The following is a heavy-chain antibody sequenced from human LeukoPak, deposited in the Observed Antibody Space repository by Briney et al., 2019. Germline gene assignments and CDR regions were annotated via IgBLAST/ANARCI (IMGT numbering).Heavy chain of an antibody. J-gene: IGHJ3*02. D-gene: IGHD6-13*01. V-gene: IGHV4-39*07. CDR2: IYHGGTT. CDR3: ARPAAAGFAGARSSAFDI. Sequence: SETLSLTFTVSGGSITISNSYWAWIRQPPGKGLEWIGSIYHGGTTYYNPSLKSRVTIAVDTSKNQFSLRVTSLSAADTAVYYCARPAAAGFAGARSSAFDIWGQGTMVTVSS. CDR1: GGSITISNSY.